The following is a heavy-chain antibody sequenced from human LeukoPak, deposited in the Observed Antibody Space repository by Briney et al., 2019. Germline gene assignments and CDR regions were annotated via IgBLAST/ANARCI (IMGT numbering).Heavy chain of an antibody. V-gene: IGHV3-15*01. D-gene: IGHD3-22*01. CDR1: GFTFSNAW. Sequence: GGSLRLSCAASGFTFSNAWMSWVRQAPGKGLEWVGRIKSKTDGGTTDYAAPVKGRFTISRDDSKNTLYLQMNSLKTEDTAVYQCTTERYYDSSGYYEEFDYWGQGTLVTVSS. CDR3: TTERYYDSSGYYEEFDY. CDR2: IKSKTDGGTT. J-gene: IGHJ4*02.